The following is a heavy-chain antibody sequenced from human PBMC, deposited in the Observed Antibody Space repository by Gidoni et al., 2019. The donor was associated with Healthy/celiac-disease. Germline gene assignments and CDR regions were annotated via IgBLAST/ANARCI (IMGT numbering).Heavy chain of an antibody. D-gene: IGHD6-13*01. J-gene: IGHJ4*02. V-gene: IGHV3-30*18. Sequence: QVQLVESGGGVVQPGRSLRRSCAASGFTFSSYGRHWVRPAPGKGLEWVAVISYDGSNKYYADSVKGRFTISRDNSKNTLYLQMNSLRAEDTAVYYCANRGRAAAVFDDYWGQGTLVTVSS. CDR1: GFTFSSYG. CDR3: ANRGRAAAVFDDY. CDR2: ISYDGSNK.